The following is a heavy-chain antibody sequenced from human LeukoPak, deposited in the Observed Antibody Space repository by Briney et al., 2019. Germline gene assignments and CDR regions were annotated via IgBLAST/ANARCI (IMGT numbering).Heavy chain of an antibody. CDR2: INPDTGGT. J-gene: IGHJ4*02. V-gene: IGHV1-2*02. D-gene: IGHD3-3*02. CDR3: ARVMFGQSGFDY. CDR1: GYTFTGYY. Sequence: GASVKVSCKASGYTFTGYYLHWVRQAPGQGLEWMGWINPDTGGTYYAQKFQGRVTMTRDTSITTAYMDLSRPRSDDTAVYYCARVMFGQSGFDYWGQGTLLTVSS.